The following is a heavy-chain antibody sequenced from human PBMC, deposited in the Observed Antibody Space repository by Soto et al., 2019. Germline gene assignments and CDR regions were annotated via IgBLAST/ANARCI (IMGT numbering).Heavy chain of an antibody. CDR2: IYWDDDK. CDR3: AHHYSDLGFDY. D-gene: IGHD4-17*01. CDR1: GFSLSTSGVG. J-gene: IGHJ4*02. V-gene: IGHV2-5*02. Sequence: QITLKESGPTLVKPTQTLTLTCTFSGFSLSTSGVGVGWIRQPPGKALEWLALIYWDDDKRYSPSLKSRLTTTKDPPKNQVILTMTNMDPVDKATYYCAHHYSDLGFDYWGQGTLVTVSS.